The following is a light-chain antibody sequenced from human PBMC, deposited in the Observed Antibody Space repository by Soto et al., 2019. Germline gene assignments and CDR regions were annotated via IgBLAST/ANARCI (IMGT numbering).Light chain of an antibody. J-gene: IGKJ5*01. V-gene: IGKV3D-15*01. CDR3: QHYNIWPPVT. CDR2: GAS. Sequence: PQYPATLSLSPGERATLSCGASDRFYTEKGAGNIAWFQQKPGQSPRLLVWGASTNLPGVPARFSGSGSGTDFTLTISSLQPEDFATYYCQHYNIWPPVTFGQGTRLEI. CDR1: DRFYTEKGAGN.